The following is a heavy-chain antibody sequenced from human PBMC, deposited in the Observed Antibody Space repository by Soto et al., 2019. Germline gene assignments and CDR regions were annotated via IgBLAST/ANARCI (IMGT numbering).Heavy chain of an antibody. CDR2: ISSSSSYI. CDR3: ARDATRYSSNSASDYYYYGMDV. Sequence: ESGGGLVKPGGSLRLSCAASGFTFSSYSMNWVRQAPGKGLEWVSSISSSSSYIYYADSVKGRFTISRDNAKNSLYLQMNSLRAEDTAVYYCARDATRYSSNSASDYYYYGMDVWGQGTTVTVSS. CDR1: GFTFSSYS. V-gene: IGHV3-21*01. J-gene: IGHJ6*02. D-gene: IGHD6-13*01.